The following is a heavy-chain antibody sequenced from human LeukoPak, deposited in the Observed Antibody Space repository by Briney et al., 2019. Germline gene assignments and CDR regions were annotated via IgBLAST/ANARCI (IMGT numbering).Heavy chain of an antibody. J-gene: IGHJ4*02. D-gene: IGHD3-22*01. Sequence: GGSLRLSCAASGFTFSSCGMHWVRQAPGKGLEWVAVISYDGSNKYYADSVKGRFTISRDNSKNTLYLQMNSLRAEDTAVYYCAKDLYYDSSGYYSSSGFDYWGQGTLVTVSS. CDR1: GFTFSSCG. CDR2: ISYDGSNK. CDR3: AKDLYYDSSGYYSSSGFDY. V-gene: IGHV3-30*18.